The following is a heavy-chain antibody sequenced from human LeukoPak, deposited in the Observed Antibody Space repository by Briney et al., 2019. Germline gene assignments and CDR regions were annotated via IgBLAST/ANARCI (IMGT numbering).Heavy chain of an antibody. Sequence: GGSLRLSCAASGFTFSTYTMNWVRQAPGKGLEWVSSISSRSSYIYYADSVKGRFTISRDNAKNSLYLQMNSLRAEDTAVYYCARDTSYYDSSGYYPEGGPDAFDIWGQGTMVTVSS. CDR1: GFTFSTYT. V-gene: IGHV3-21*04. CDR3: ARDTSYYDSSGYYPEGGPDAFDI. D-gene: IGHD3-22*01. CDR2: ISSRSSYI. J-gene: IGHJ3*02.